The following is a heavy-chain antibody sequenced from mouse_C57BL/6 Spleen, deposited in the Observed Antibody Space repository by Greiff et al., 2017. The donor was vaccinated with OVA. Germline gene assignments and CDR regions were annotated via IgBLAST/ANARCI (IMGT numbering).Heavy chain of an antibody. CDR1: GFTFSSYG. J-gene: IGHJ1*03. Sequence: EVQGVESGGDLVKPGGSLKLSCAASGFTFSSYGMSWVRQTPDKRLEWVATISSGGSYTYYPDSVKGRFTISRDNAKNTLYLQMSSLKSEDTAMYYCARHHYYGSRDWYFDVWGTGTTVTVSS. CDR3: ARHHYYGSRDWYFDV. V-gene: IGHV5-6*01. CDR2: ISSGGSYT. D-gene: IGHD1-1*01.